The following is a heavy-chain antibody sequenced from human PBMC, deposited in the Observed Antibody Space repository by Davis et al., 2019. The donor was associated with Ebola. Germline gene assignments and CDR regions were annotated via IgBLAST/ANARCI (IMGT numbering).Heavy chain of an antibody. CDR2: INPNSGGT. D-gene: IGHD2-15*01. Sequence: ASVKVSCKASGYTFTGYYMHWVRQAPGQGLEWMGWINPNSGGTNYAQKIQGRGTITRDTSLSTAYMELSRLKSDDTAVYYCARGASAVVVAATDNWFDPWGQGTLVTVSS. CDR3: ARGASAVVVAATDNWFDP. V-gene: IGHV1-2*02. J-gene: IGHJ5*02. CDR1: GYTFTGYY.